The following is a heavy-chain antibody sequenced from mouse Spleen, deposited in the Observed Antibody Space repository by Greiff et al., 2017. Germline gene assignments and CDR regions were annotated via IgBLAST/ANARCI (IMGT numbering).Heavy chain of an antibody. J-gene: IGHJ1*01. Sequence: QVQLQQSGPGLVAPSQSLSITCTVSGFSLTSYGVHWVRQPPGKGLEWLGVIWAGGSTNYNSALMSRLSISKDNSKSQVFLKMNSLQTDDTAMYYCARDDGNYDWYFDVWGAGTTVTVSS. CDR3: ARDDGNYDWYFDV. V-gene: IGHV2-9*02. D-gene: IGHD2-1*01. CDR2: IWAGGST. CDR1: GFSLTSYG.